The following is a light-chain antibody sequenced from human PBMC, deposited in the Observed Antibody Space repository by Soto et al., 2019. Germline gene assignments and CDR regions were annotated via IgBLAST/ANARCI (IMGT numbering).Light chain of an antibody. CDR2: DAS. Sequence: EIVLTQSPATLSLSPGERATLSCRASQSVSSYLAWYQQKPGQAPRLLIYDASNRATGIPARFSGNGSGTDFTLTISSLEPEDFAAYYCQQRSSWPLTFGGGTKVEIK. CDR3: QQRSSWPLT. J-gene: IGKJ4*01. V-gene: IGKV3-11*01. CDR1: QSVSSY.